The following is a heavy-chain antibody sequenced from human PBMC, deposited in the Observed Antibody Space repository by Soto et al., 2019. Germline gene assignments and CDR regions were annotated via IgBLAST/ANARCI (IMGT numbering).Heavy chain of an antibody. CDR2: IKSKTDGGTT. D-gene: IGHD6-13*01. CDR3: TTDEGKSSSWYLPFDY. CDR1: GFTFSNAW. J-gene: IGHJ4*02. V-gene: IGHV3-15*01. Sequence: GGSLRLSCAASGFTFSNAWMSWVRQAPGKGLEWVGRIKSKTDGGTTDYAAPVKGRFTISRDDSKNTLYLQMNSLKTEDTAVYYCTTDEGKSSSWYLPFDYWGQGTLVTVSS.